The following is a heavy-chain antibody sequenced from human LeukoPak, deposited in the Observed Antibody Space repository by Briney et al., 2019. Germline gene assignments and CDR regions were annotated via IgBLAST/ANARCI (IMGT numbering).Heavy chain of an antibody. J-gene: IGHJ3*02. CDR3: AREVEYYDSSGYRPHVFDI. V-gene: IGHV4-39*02. Sequence: PSETLSLTCTVSGGSIISNNHYWGWTRQPPGKGLEWFGSISYSGGTAYNPSLRSRVTISVDTSKNQFSLKVNSVTAADTAVYYCAREVEYYDSSGYRPHVFDIWGQGTLVTVSA. CDR1: GGSIISNNHY. D-gene: IGHD3-22*01. CDR2: ISYSGGT.